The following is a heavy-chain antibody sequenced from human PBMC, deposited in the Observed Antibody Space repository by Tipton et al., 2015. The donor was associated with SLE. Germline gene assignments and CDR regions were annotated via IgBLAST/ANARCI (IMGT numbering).Heavy chain of an antibody. CDR2: ITQVGDT. CDR3: TRGVSGYYYHNYMDV. CDR1: GGTFTGYQ. V-gene: IGHV4-34*01. J-gene: IGHJ6*03. Sequence: TLSLTCAVYGGTFTGYQWSWIRQTPGKGLECIGEITQVGDTNYSPSLKGRATLSLDTSKMQFSLQLTSVTAADTAVYYCTRGVSGYYYHNYMDVWGKGTAVTVSS.